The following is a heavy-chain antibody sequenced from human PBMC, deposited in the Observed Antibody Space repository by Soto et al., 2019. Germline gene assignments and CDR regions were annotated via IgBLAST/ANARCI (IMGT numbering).Heavy chain of an antibody. J-gene: IGHJ4*01. CDR2: ISSSSSTI. Sequence: GGSLRLSCAASGFTFSSYSMNWVRQAPGKGLEWVSYISSSSSTIYYADSVKGRFTISRDNAKNSLYLQMNSLRDEDTAVYYCARDIALTYYYDSSGYYFDYWGHVPLVTVSS. CDR1: GFTFSSYS. D-gene: IGHD3-22*01. CDR3: ARDIALTYYYDSSGYYFDY. V-gene: IGHV3-48*02.